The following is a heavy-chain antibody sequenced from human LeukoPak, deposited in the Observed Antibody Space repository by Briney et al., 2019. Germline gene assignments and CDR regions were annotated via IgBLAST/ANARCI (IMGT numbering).Heavy chain of an antibody. J-gene: IGHJ4*02. Sequence: SETLSLTCAVYGGSFSGYYWSWIRQPPGKGLEWIGEINHSGSTNYNPSLKSRVTISVDTSKNQFSLKLSSVTAADTAVYYCARPLLSYSGSYYFDYWGQGTLVTVSS. D-gene: IGHD1-26*01. CDR1: GGSFSGYY. CDR3: ARPLLSYSGSYYFDY. V-gene: IGHV4-34*01. CDR2: INHSGST.